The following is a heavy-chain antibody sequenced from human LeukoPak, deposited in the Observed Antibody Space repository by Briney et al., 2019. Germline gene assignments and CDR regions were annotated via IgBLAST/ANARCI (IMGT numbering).Heavy chain of an antibody. D-gene: IGHD5-18*01. CDR1: GGSISSYY. V-gene: IGHV4-59*01. CDR2: IYYTGAT. J-gene: IGHJ4*03. CDR3: ARAGYSSGTGYYFDY. Sequence: PSETLSLTCTVSGGSISSYYWGWIRLPPGKGLEWIGYIYYTGATYYNPSLKSRVTISLDTSKNQFSLKLSSVTAADAAVYYCARAGYSSGTGYYFDYWGQGTTVTSSS.